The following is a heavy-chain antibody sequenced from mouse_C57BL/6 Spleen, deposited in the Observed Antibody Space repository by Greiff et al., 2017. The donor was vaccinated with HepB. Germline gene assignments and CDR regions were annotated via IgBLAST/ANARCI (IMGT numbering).Heavy chain of an antibody. CDR3: ASHYYGSSQVYYYAMDY. J-gene: IGHJ4*01. Sequence: QVHVKQSGAELAKPGASVKLSCKASGYTFTSYWMHWVKQRPGQGLEWIGYINPSSGYTKYNQKFKDKATLTADKSSSTAYMQLSSLTYEDSAVYYCASHYYGSSQVYYYAMDYWGQGTSVTVSS. V-gene: IGHV1-7*01. CDR2: INPSSGYT. D-gene: IGHD1-1*01. CDR1: GYTFTSYW.